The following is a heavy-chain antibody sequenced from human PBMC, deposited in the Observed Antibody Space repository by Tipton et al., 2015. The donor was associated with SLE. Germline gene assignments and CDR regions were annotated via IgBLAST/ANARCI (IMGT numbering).Heavy chain of an antibody. J-gene: IGHJ4*02. CDR1: AFSISSSFY. CDR2: IYRGGTI. V-gene: IGHV4-38-2*02. D-gene: IGHD6-25*01. CDR3: AGGADFDY. Sequence: GLVKPSETLSLTCSVSAFSISSSFYWGWIRQPPGKGLEWIGSIYRGGTIYYSPSLKSRVTISLDTSKNQFSLSLSSMTAADTAVYYCAGGADFDYWGQGTLVTVSS.